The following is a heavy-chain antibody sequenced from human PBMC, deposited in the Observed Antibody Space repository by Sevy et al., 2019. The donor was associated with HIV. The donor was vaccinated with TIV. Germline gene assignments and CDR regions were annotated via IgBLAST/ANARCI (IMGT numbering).Heavy chain of an antibody. CDR3: HAEXAIVWRVDY. CDR1: GYRLTGTY. V-gene: IGHV3-53*01. J-gene: IGHJ4*02. CDR2: FYMSGDV. Sequence: GGSLRLSCAVSGYRLTGTYISWVRLAPGKGLEWISVFYMSGDVDYADSVKGRFTVSRETSENIVYLQMDSLRVDDTAVYYCHAEXAIVWRVDYWGQXTQVTVSS. D-gene: IGHD6-19*01.